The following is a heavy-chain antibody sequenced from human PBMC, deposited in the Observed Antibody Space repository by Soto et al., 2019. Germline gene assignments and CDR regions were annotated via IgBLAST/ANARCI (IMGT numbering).Heavy chain of an antibody. J-gene: IGHJ6*02. CDR2: ISAYNGNT. CDR3: ARERIAAPKANYYSGMDV. D-gene: IGHD6-6*01. V-gene: IGHV1-18*01. Sequence: QVQLVQSGAEVKKPGASVKVSCKASGYTFTSYGISWVRQAPGQGLEWMGWISAYNGNTNYAQKLQGRVTMTTDTSTSTGYMELRSRRSADTAVYYCARERIAAPKANYYSGMDVWGQGTTVTVSS. CDR1: GYTFTSYG.